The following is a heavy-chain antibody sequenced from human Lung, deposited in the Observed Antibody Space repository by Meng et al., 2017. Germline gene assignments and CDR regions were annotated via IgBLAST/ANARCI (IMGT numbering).Heavy chain of an antibody. Sequence: QDQRGQSGGEVKKQGAAVKVSCKASGYTFTNYGITWVRQAPGQGLEWMGWINAYNGDTNYAQTLQGRVTMTTDTSTSTAYMELRSLRSDDTAVYYCARVEVGITSGDYWGQGTLVTVSS. J-gene: IGHJ4*02. CDR2: INAYNGDT. CDR1: GYTFTNYG. CDR3: ARVEVGITSGDY. V-gene: IGHV1-18*01. D-gene: IGHD1-26*01.